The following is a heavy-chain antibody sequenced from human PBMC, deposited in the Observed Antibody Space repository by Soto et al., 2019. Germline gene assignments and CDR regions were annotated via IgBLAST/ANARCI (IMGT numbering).Heavy chain of an antibody. CDR1: GFSLSTSGVG. CDR2: IYWDDSK. CDR3: AHKGPEDWPLDY. Sequence: QITLKESGPTLVRPTQTLTLTCAFSGFSLSTSGVGVGWIRQPPGKALEWLAVIYWDDSKHYSPSLRSRLTITKDTSKNQVALTMTNMDPMDTGTYYCAHKGPEDWPLDYWGQGTLVTVSS. D-gene: IGHD3-9*01. V-gene: IGHV2-5*02. J-gene: IGHJ4*02.